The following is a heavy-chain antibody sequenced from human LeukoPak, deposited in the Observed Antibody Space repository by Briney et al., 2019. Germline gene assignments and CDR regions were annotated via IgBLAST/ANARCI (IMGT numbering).Heavy chain of an antibody. Sequence: PGGSLRLSCAASGFTFSDYYMSWIRQAPGKGLEWVSFIAASGVGGATIYYADSVKGRFTISRDNTRNSVYLQMNSLRAEDTAVYYCAKDGTGSGDLDYWGQGTLVTVSS. D-gene: IGHD1-1*01. CDR1: GFTFSDYY. CDR3: AKDGTGSGDLDY. V-gene: IGHV3-11*01. CDR2: IAASGVGGATI. J-gene: IGHJ4*02.